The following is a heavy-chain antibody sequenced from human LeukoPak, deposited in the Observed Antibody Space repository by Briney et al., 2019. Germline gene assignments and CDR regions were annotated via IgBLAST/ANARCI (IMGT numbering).Heavy chain of an antibody. J-gene: IGHJ4*02. Sequence: GGSLRLSCTASGFTFSSYAMSWVRQAPGKGLEWVSGISASGGSTNYAASVKGRFTISRDNSKDTLHLQMNSLRAEDTAAYHCAKEDSVRREFDYWGQGTLATVSS. V-gene: IGHV3-23*01. CDR3: AKEDSVRREFDY. CDR2: ISASGGST. CDR1: GFTFSSYA.